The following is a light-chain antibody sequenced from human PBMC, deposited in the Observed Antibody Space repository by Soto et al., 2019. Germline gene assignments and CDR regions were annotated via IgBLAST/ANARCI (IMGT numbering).Light chain of an antibody. CDR3: QQYGRSWT. CDR1: QSIRNNY. J-gene: IGKJ1*01. CDR2: GAS. Sequence: EIVLTQSPGTLSFSPGERSTRAFRASQSIRNNYLAWYQLRPGQAPRLLINGASSRATGIPDRFSGSGSGTEFTLTISRLEPEDFAVYYCQQYGRSWTLGQGTKVDIK. V-gene: IGKV3-20*01.